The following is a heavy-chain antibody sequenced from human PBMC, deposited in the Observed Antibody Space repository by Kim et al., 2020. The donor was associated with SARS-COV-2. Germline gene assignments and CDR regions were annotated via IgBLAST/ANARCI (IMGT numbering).Heavy chain of an antibody. CDR2: ISYDGSNK. CDR1: GFTFSSYG. V-gene: IGHV3-30*18. D-gene: IGHD7-27*01. Sequence: GGSLRLSCAASGFTFSSYGMHWVRQAPGKGLEWVAVISYDGSNKYYADSVKGRFTISRDNSKNTLYLQMNSLRAEDTAVYYCAKSQLGALDIWGQGTMVT. J-gene: IGHJ3*02. CDR3: AKSQLGALDI.